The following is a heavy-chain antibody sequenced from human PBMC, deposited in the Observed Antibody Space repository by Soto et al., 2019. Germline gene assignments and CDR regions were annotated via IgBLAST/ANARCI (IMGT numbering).Heavy chain of an antibody. D-gene: IGHD1-26*01. J-gene: IGHJ4*02. V-gene: IGHV3-74*01. CDR3: ARERVGSTSLDY. CDR1: GFTFSSYW. CDR2: INSDGSST. Sequence: EVPLVGSGGGLVQPGGSLRLSCAASGFTFSSYWMHWVRQAPGKGLVWVSHINSDGSSTSYADSVKGRFTISRDNAKNTLYLQMNSLRVEDTAVYYCARERVGSTSLDYWGQGTLVTVSS.